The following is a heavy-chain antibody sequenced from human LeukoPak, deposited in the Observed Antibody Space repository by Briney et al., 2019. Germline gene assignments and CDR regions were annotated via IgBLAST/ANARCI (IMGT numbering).Heavy chain of an antibody. V-gene: IGHV4-59*08. Sequence: SETLSLTCTVSGGSISSYYWSWIRQPPGKGLEWIGFIFYSGTTNYNPSLKSRVTISVDTSKNQFSLKLSSVTAADTAVYYCARQRADYVWGSYRLYYFDYWGQGTLVTVSS. J-gene: IGHJ4*02. CDR1: GGSISSYY. CDR3: ARQRADYVWGSYRLYYFDY. D-gene: IGHD3-16*02. CDR2: IFYSGTT.